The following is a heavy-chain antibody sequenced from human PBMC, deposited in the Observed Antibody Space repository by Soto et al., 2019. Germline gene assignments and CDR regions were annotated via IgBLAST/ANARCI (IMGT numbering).Heavy chain of an antibody. J-gene: IGHJ5*02. CDR1: GGTFSSYA. CDR3: ARYDKAARPAYNPPSNWFDP. CDR2: INPIFGRA. Sequence: SVKVSCKASGGTFSSYAISWVRQAPGQGLEWMGGINPIFGRANYAQKFQGRVTITADASTSTAYMALSSLRSEDTAVYYCARYDKAARPAYNPPSNWFDPWGQGTLVTVSS. V-gene: IGHV1-69*13. D-gene: IGHD6-6*01.